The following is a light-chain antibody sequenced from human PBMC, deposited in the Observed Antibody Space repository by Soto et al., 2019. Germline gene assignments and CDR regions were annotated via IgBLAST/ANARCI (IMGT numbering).Light chain of an antibody. J-gene: IGKJ1*01. Sequence: DIQMTQSPSTLSAYVGDSVTITCRASQSVNSWLAWYQQKPGKAPNLLMYKVSNLESGVPSRFSGSGSGTEFTLTISSLQPDDFATYYCQHYNSYSEAFGQGTKVDIK. CDR2: KVS. CDR1: QSVNSW. CDR3: QHYNSYSEA. V-gene: IGKV1-5*03.